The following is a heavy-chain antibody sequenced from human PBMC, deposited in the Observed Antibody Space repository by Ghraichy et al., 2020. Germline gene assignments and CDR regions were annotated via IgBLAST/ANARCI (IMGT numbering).Heavy chain of an antibody. Sequence: SETLSLTCTVSGGSISSSSYYWGWIRQPPGKGLEWTGSIYYSGSTYYNPSLKSRVTISVDTSKNQFSLKLSSVTAADTAVYYCARHSWYSSSLNWFDPWGQGTLVTVSS. CDR2: IYYSGST. V-gene: IGHV4-39*01. D-gene: IGHD6-13*01. J-gene: IGHJ5*02. CDR1: GGSISSSSYY. CDR3: ARHSWYSSSLNWFDP.